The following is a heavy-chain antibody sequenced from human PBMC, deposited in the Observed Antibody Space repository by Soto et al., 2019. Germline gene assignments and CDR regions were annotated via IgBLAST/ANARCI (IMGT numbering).Heavy chain of an antibody. D-gene: IGHD6-13*01. CDR2: IYPGYLDI. CDR3: ARYRAPRRQLKSMSFNI. Sequence: PGESLKISCKASGYDFINYWIAWVRQTPGRCLEWMGIIYPGYLDIRYNQSFRGRVTISADKSITTAFVQWGSLKASDSAIYYCARYRAPRRQLKSMSFNIWGLGTLVTVSS. J-gene: IGHJ3*02. CDR1: GYDFINYW. V-gene: IGHV5-51*01.